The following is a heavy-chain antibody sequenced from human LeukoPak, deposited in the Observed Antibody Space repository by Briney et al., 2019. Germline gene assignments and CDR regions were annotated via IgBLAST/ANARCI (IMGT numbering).Heavy chain of an antibody. D-gene: IGHD4-23*01. V-gene: IGHV3-23*01. CDR2: ISAGGGTT. J-gene: IGHJ4*02. Sequence: PGGSLRLSCAASGFTFDDYGMSWVRQAPGKGLEWVSGISAGGGTTYYADSVKGRFTISRDNSKNTLYLQVDSLRAEDTAVYYCAKDLPAYGGKSEVYWGQGTLVTVSS. CDR1: GFTFDDYG. CDR3: AKDLPAYGGKSEVY.